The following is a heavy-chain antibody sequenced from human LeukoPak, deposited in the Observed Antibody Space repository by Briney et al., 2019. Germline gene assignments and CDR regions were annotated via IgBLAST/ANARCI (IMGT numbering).Heavy chain of an antibody. D-gene: IGHD6-19*01. CDR2: ISPSGGST. V-gene: IGHV3-23*01. CDR1: GVTFSNYG. J-gene: IGHJ4*02. Sequence: PGGSLRLSCAASGVTFSNYGMSWVRQAPGKGLEWVSDISPSGGSTYYADSVKGRFTISRDNSKNTLYLHMNSLRAEDTAVYYCAKRTSIAVAYYFDYWGQGTLVTVSS. CDR3: AKRTSIAVAYYFDY.